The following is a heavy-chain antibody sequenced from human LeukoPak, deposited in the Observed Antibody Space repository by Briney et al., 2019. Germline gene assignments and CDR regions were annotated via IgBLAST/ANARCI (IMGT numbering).Heavy chain of an antibody. CDR2: IIPIFGTA. CDR3: ARGLGVPHRFDY. J-gene: IGHJ4*02. V-gene: IGHV1-69*13. Sequence: SVNVSCKASVCTFSSYPISWVRQAPAQGLDWMGGIIPIFGTANYAQKFQGRVTITADESTSTAYMELSSLRSEDTAVYYCARGLGVPHRFDYWGQGTLVTVSS. D-gene: IGHD2-8*01. CDR1: VCTFSSYP.